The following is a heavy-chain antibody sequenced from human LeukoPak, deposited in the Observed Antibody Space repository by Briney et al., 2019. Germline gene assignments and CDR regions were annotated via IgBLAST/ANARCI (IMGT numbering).Heavy chain of an antibody. CDR1: GGSVNSNTYR. CDR2: IYSRGFT. CDR3: ARLHPGGGDDY. V-gene: IGHV4-39*01. Sequence: PSETLSLTCTVSGGSVNSNTYRWGWIRQPPGKGLEWIGQIYSRGFTEYNPSLKSRVTVSGCPTQNQFSLELNSVTAPDTAIHYCARLHPGGGDDYWAQGILVTVSS. D-gene: IGHD2-8*02. J-gene: IGHJ4*02.